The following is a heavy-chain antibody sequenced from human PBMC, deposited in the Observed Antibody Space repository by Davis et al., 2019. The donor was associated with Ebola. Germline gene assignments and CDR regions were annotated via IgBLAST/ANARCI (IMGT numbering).Heavy chain of an antibody. J-gene: IGHJ4*02. V-gene: IGHV4-59*01. D-gene: IGHD2-21*02. CDR2: IYYSGST. CDR3: ARVLRVTRYFDY. Sequence: PSETLSLTCTVSGGSISSYYWSWIRQPPGKGLEWIGYIYYSGSTNYNPSLKSRVTISVDTSKNQFSLKLSSVTAADTAVYYCARVLRVTRYFDYWGQGTLVTVSS. CDR1: GGSISSYY.